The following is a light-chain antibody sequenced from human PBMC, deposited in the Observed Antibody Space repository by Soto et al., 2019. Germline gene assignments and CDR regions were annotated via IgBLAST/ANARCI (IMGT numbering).Light chain of an antibody. CDR1: QSVSIH. Sequence: EIVLTQSPGTLSLSPGERATLSCRASQSVSIHLAWYQQKPGQAPRLLIYDTSTRANGIPARFSGSGSGTEFTLTISSLQPEDFATYYCLQHNSYPPTFGQGTKVDIK. CDR2: DTS. J-gene: IGKJ1*01. V-gene: IGKV3-15*01. CDR3: LQHNSYPPT.